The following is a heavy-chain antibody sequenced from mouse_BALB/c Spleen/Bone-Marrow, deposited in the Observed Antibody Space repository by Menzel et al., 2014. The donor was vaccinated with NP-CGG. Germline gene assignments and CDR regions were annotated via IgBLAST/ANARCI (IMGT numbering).Heavy chain of an antibody. V-gene: IGHV1-66*01. CDR1: GYSFTSYY. CDR3: ARRGNWGNAMDY. Sequence: QVQLQQPGPELVKPGASVKISCEASGYSFTSYYIHWVKQRPGQGLEWIGWIFPGSGNIKYNEKFKGEATLTADTSSSTAYMRLSSLTSEDSAVYFCARRGNWGNAMDYWGQGTSVTVSS. J-gene: IGHJ4*01. D-gene: IGHD2-1*01. CDR2: IFPGSGNI.